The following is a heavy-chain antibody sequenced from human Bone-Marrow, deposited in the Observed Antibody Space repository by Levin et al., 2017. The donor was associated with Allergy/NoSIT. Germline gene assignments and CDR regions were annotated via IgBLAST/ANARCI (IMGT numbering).Heavy chain of an antibody. CDR3: ARDVVFRGHPLYYFDY. CDR2: IIPIFGTA. V-gene: IGHV1-69*13. Sequence: ASVKVSCKASGGTFSSYAISWVRQAPGQGLEWMGGIIPIFGTANYAQKFQGRVTITADESTSTAYMELSSLRSEDTAVYYCARDVVFRGHPLYYFDYWGQGTLVTVSS. J-gene: IGHJ4*02. D-gene: IGHD2-15*01. CDR1: GGTFSSYA.